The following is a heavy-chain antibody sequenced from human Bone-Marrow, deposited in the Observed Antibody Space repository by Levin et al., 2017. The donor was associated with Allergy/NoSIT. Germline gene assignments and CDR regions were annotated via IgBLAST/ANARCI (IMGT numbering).Heavy chain of an antibody. D-gene: IGHD2-2*01. J-gene: IGHJ4*02. CDR1: GYVFFDYF. CDR3: AREGLPAAKGALDF. CDR2: VNPKTGDS. V-gene: IGHV1-2*02. Sequence: AASVKVSCKASGYVFFDYFVHWVRQAPGTGLQWMGWVNPKTGDSRSSESLQGRVTMTRDPSTNTFYLEVTRLTSDDTAVYFCAREGLPAAKGALDFWGKGTRVAVSS.